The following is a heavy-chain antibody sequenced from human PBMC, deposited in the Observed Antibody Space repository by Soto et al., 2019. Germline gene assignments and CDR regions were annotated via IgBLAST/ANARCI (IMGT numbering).Heavy chain of an antibody. CDR2: INPSGGST. CDR1: GYTFTSYY. CDR3: ARVGPAPLYYYDSSGQFPFDY. Sequence: ASVKVSCKASGYTFTSYYMHWVRQAPGQGLEWMGIINPSGGSTSYAQKFQGRVTMTRDTSTSTVYMELSSLRSEGTAVYYCARVGPAPLYYYDSSGQFPFDYWGQGTLVTVS. J-gene: IGHJ4*02. D-gene: IGHD3-22*01. V-gene: IGHV1-46*03.